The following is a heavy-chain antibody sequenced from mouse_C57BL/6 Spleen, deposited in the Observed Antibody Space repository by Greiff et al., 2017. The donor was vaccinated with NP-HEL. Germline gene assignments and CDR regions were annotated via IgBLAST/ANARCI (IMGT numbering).Heavy chain of an antibody. D-gene: IGHD2-3*01. J-gene: IGHJ1*03. Sequence: EVKLVESGGGLVQPGGSLKLSCAASGFTFSDYGMAWVRQAPRKGPEWVAFISNLAYSIYYADTVTGRFTISRENAKNTLYLEMSSLRSEDTAMYYCARPIYDGYYGYFDVWGTGTTVTVSS. CDR2: ISNLAYSI. V-gene: IGHV5-15*01. CDR1: GFTFSDYG. CDR3: ARPIYDGYYGYFDV.